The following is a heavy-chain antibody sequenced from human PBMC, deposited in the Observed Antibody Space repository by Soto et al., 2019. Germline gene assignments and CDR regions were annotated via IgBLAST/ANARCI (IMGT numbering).Heavy chain of an antibody. J-gene: IGHJ4*02. Sequence: PGGSLRLSCAASGFTFSNAWMSWVRQAPGKGLEWVGRIKSKTDGGTTDYAAPVKGRFTISRDDSKNTLYLQMNSLKTEDTAVYYCTTVYSSFVDYSDYWGQGTLVTVSS. CDR2: IKSKTDGGTT. D-gene: IGHD6-6*01. CDR1: GFTFSNAW. CDR3: TTVYSSFVDYSDY. V-gene: IGHV3-15*01.